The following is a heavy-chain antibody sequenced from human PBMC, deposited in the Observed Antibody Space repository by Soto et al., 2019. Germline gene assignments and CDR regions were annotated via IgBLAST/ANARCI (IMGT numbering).Heavy chain of an antibody. CDR3: ARFASSGWFFDY. J-gene: IGHJ4*02. CDR2: MNPNSGKT. Sequence: GASVKVSCKASGYTFTSYDINWVRQATGQGLEWMGWMNPNSGKTGYVQKFQGRVTMTRNTSISTAYMELSSLRSEDTAVYYCARFASSGWFFDYWGQGTLVTVSS. V-gene: IGHV1-8*01. CDR1: GYTFTSYD. D-gene: IGHD6-19*01.